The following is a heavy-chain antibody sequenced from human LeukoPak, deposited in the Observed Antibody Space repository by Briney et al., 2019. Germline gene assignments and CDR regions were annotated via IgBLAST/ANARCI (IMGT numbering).Heavy chain of an antibody. CDR1: GGTFSSYA. CDR3: AREDYYDSGSNDY. J-gene: IGHJ4*02. V-gene: IGHV1-69*05. CDR2: IIPIFGTA. Sequence: SVKVSCKASGGTFSSYAISWVRQAPGQGLEWMGGIIPIFGTANYAQKFQGRVTITRNTSISTAYMELSSLRSEDTAVYYCAREDYYDSGSNDYWGQGTLVTVSS. D-gene: IGHD3-22*01.